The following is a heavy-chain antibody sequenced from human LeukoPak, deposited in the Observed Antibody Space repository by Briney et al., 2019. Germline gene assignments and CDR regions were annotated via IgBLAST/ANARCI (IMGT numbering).Heavy chain of an antibody. CDR3: ARESSSGYYLAF. D-gene: IGHD3-22*01. J-gene: IGHJ4*02. CDR2: IWYDGSNK. Sequence: SGGSLRLSCAASGFTFSSYGMHWVRQAPGKGLEWVAVIWYDGSNKYYADSVKGRFTISRDNSKNTLYLQMNSLRAEDTAVYYCARESSSGYYLAFWGQGTLVTVSS. CDR1: GFTFSSYG. V-gene: IGHV3-33*01.